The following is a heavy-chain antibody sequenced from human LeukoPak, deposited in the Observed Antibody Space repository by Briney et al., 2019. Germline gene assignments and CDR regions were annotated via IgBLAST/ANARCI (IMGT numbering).Heavy chain of an antibody. Sequence: PSETLSLTCTVSGYSISSGYYWGWIRQPPGKGLEWIGEINHSGSTNYNPSLKSRVTISVDTSKNQFSLKLSSVTAADTAVYYCARGPRYYYDSSGYQSYYYYYMDVWGKGTTVTVSS. CDR2: INHSGST. D-gene: IGHD3-22*01. CDR1: GYSISSGYY. CDR3: ARGPRYYYDSSGYQSYYYYYMDV. J-gene: IGHJ6*03. V-gene: IGHV4-38-2*02.